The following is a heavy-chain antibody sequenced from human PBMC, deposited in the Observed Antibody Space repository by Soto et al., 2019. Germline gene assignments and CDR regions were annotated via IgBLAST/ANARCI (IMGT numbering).Heavy chain of an antibody. CDR3: GRVRVDKAEGWFDP. V-gene: IGHV5-10-1*01. J-gene: IGHJ5*02. D-gene: IGHD5-18*01. Sequence: PGASLKISCKVSGYSFSSFWITWVRQMPGKGLEWMGEIDPSDSYANYSPSFQGHVTFSADKSINTAYLQWSSLKASDTAMYYCGRVRVDKAEGWFDPWGQGTLVTVSS. CDR1: GYSFSSFW. CDR2: IDPSDSYA.